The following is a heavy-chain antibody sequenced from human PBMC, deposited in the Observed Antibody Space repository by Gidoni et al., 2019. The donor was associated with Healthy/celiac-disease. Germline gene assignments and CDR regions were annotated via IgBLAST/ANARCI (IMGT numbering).Heavy chain of an antibody. CDR1: GGSISSGGYY. CDR2: IYYSGST. D-gene: IGHD3-9*01. V-gene: IGHV4-31*03. J-gene: IGHJ3*02. CDR3: ARDRRYFDWFDGGGDAFDI. Sequence: QVQLQESGPGLVKPSQTLSLTCTVSGGSISSGGYYWSWIRQHPGKGLEWIGYIYYSGSTYYNPSLKSRVTISVDTSKNQFSLKLSSVTAADTAVYYCARDRRYFDWFDGGGDAFDIWGQGTMVTVSS.